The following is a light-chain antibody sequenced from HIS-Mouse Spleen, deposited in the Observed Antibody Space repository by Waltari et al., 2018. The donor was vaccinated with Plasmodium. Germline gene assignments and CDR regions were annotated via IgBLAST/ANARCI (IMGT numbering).Light chain of an antibody. CDR1: QGISSY. J-gene: IGKJ2*01. Sequence: DIQLTQSPSFLSASVGDRVTIPCRASQGISSYLAWYQQKPGKAPKLLIYAASTLQSGVPSRFSGSGSGTEFTLTISSLQPEDFATYYCQQPNSYPYTFGQGTKLEIK. V-gene: IGKV1-9*01. CDR2: AAS. CDR3: QQPNSYPYT.